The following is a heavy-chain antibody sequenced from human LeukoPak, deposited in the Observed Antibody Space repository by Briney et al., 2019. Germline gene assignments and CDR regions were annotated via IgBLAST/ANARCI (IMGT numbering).Heavy chain of an antibody. CDR1: GGSISCSSYY. CDR2: IYYSGST. J-gene: IGHJ4*02. D-gene: IGHD6-13*01. Sequence: SETLSLTCTVSGGSISCSSYYWGWIRQPRGKGLEWIGSIYYSGSTYYTTSLKSRVTISVDTSKNQFSLKLSSVTAADTAVYYCARLSIPSGTIDYWGQGTLVTVSS. V-gene: IGHV4-39*01. CDR3: ARLSIPSGTIDY.